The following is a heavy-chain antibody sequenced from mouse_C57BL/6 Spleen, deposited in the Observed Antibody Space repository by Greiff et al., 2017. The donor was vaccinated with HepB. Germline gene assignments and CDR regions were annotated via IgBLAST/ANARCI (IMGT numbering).Heavy chain of an antibody. CDR2: ISYDGSN. V-gene: IGHV3-6*01. Sequence: EVKLQESGPGLVKPSQSLSLTCSVTGYSITSGYYWNWIRQFPGNKLEWMGYISYDGSNNYNPSLKNRISITRDTSKNQFFLKLNSVTTEDTATYYCARGWDGVYWGQGTTLTDSS. CDR1: GYSITSGYY. J-gene: IGHJ2*01. D-gene: IGHD4-1*01. CDR3: ARGWDGVY.